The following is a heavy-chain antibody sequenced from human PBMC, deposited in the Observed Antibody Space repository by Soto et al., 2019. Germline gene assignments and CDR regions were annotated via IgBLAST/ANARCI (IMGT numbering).Heavy chain of an antibody. Sequence: QVQLVESGGGVVQPGRSLRLSCAASGFTFSSYAMHWVRQAPGKGLEWVAVISYDGSNKYYADSVKGRFTISRDNSKKPVYLQRNCLRAEDMAVYYCARPSISTVTTGAVYWDYWGQGTLVTVSS. CDR2: ISYDGSNK. CDR1: GFTFSSYA. J-gene: IGHJ4*02. V-gene: IGHV3-30-3*01. D-gene: IGHD4-17*01. CDR3: ARPSISTVTTGAVYWDY.